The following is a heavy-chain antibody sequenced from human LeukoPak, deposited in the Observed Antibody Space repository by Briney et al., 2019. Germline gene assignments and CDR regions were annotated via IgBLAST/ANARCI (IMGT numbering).Heavy chain of an antibody. Sequence: SETLSLTCTVSGASISNSSYFWVWIRQSPGTGLEWIGSIYFTETTYYNPSLKTRVRIFFNTSQNQFSLRLTSVTAADTAIYYCGRGKNFLCDSHCRGDYFASWGQGTLVSVSS. J-gene: IGHJ4*02. CDR3: GRGKNFLCDSHCRGDYFAS. D-gene: IGHD2-21*01. CDR2: IYFTETT. V-gene: IGHV4-39*07. CDR1: GASISNSSYF.